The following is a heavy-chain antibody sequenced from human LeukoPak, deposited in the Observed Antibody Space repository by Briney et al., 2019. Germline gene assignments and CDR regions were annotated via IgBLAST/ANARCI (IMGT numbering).Heavy chain of an antibody. CDR2: INHSGST. J-gene: IGHJ4*02. Sequence: SETLSLTCAVYGGSFSGYYWSWIRQPPGKGLEWIGEINHSGSTNYNPSLKSRVTISVDTSKNQFSLKLSSVTAADTAVYYCARVWGAVAGPDYWGQGTPVTVSS. CDR3: ARVWGAVAGPDY. D-gene: IGHD6-19*01. V-gene: IGHV4-34*01. CDR1: GGSFSGYY.